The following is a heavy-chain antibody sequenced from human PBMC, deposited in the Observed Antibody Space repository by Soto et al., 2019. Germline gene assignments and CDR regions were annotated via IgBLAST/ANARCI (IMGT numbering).Heavy chain of an antibody. CDR1: GFTFSSFE. CDR2: INTIGSAI. CDR3: ARERYASWRPLDY. D-gene: IGHD3-10*01. J-gene: IGHJ4*02. V-gene: IGHV3-48*03. Sequence: EVQLVESGGGLVQPGGSLRLSCAASGFTFSSFEMNWVRQAPGKGLEWIAYINTIGSAIYYADSVKGRFTISRDNAKNSLSLQMNSLRADDTAVYYCARERYASWRPLDYWGQGTLVTVSS.